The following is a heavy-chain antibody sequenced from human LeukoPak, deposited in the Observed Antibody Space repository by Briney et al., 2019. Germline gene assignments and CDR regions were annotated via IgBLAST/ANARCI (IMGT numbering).Heavy chain of an antibody. CDR3: ARYHRSSGWFDP. V-gene: IGHV4-59*08. CDR2: IYYSGST. Sequence: SETLSLTCTVSGGSISSYYWSWIRQPPGKGLEWIGYIYYSGSTNYNPSLKSRVTISVDTSKNQFSLKLCSVTAADTAVYYCARYHRSSGWFDPWGQGTLVTVSS. CDR1: GGSISSYY. D-gene: IGHD6-25*01. J-gene: IGHJ5*02.